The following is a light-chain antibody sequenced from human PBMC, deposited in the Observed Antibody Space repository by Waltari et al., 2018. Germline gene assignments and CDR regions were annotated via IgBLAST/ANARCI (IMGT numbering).Light chain of an antibody. Sequence: DIQMTQSPSTLSASVGDRVTITCRASQSISSLLAWYQQKPGKAPKFLIHKVSSLASGVPSRFSGSGSGTEFTLTINSLQPDDFATYYCQQYSTYPLTFGGGTKVEIK. CDR2: KVS. V-gene: IGKV1-5*03. CDR1: QSISSL. CDR3: QQYSTYPLT. J-gene: IGKJ4*01.